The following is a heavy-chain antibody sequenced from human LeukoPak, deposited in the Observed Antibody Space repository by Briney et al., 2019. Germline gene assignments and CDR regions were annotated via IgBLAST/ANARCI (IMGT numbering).Heavy chain of an antibody. J-gene: IGHJ4*02. CDR3: TIPMTTVTTRDY. CDR1: GFTFSNAW. CDR2: IKSKTDGGTT. V-gene: IGHV3-15*01. D-gene: IGHD4-17*01. Sequence: KAGGSLRLSCAASGFTFSNAWMSWVRQAPGKGLEWVGRIKSKTDGGTTDYAAPVKGRFTISRDDSKNTLYLQMNSLKTEDTAVYYCTIPMTTVTTRDYWGQGTLVTVSS.